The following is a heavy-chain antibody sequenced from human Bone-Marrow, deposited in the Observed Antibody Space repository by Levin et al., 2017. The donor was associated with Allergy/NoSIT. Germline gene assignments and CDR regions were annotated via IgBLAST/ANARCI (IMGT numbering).Heavy chain of an antibody. Sequence: ASVKVSCKTSGDTFRTSGFSWVRLARGQGLEWMGGIIPIFGTVNYGKKFQGRLILSADEPTETIYMALSRLTSEDTATYFCARDSVQETSSLVHMDVWGQGTIVAVS. CDR2: IIPIFGTV. CDR1: GDTFRTSG. J-gene: IGHJ6*02. V-gene: IGHV1-69*13. CDR3: ARDSVQETSSLVHMDV. D-gene: IGHD6-6*01.